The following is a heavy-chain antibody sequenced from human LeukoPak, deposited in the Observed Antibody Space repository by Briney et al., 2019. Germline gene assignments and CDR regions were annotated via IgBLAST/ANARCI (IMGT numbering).Heavy chain of an antibody. CDR1: GGSFSGYY. J-gene: IGHJ4*02. D-gene: IGHD3-22*01. CDR2: INHSGST. Sequence: SETLSLTCAVYGGSFSGYYWSWIRQPPGKGLEWIGEINHSGSTNYNSSLKSRVTISVDTSKNQFSLKLSSVTAADTAVYYCARGGARDYYDSSGYPFFDYWGQGTLVTVSS. CDR3: ARGGARDYYDSSGYPFFDY. V-gene: IGHV4-34*01.